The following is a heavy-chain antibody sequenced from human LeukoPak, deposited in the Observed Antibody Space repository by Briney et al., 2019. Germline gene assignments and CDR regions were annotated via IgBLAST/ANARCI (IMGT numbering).Heavy chain of an antibody. V-gene: IGHV3-64D*06. J-gene: IGHJ3*02. CDR2: ISSNGGST. CDR1: GFTFSSYA. CDR3: VKGVATIVDAFDI. D-gene: IGHD5-12*01. Sequence: PGGSLRLSCSASGFTFSSYAMHWVRQAPGKGLEYVSAISSNGGSTYYADSVKGRFTISRDNSKNTLYLQMSSLRAEDTAVYYCVKGVATIVDAFDIWGQGTMVTVSP.